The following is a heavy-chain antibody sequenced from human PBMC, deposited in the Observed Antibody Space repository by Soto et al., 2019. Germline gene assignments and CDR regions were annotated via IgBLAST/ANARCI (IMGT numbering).Heavy chain of an antibody. CDR3: ARGYXYDSSGYNYYYYYGMDV. Sequence: ASVKVSCKASGYTFTSYAMHWVRQAPGQRLEWMGWINAGNGNTKYSQKFQGRVTITRDTSASTAYMELSSLRSEDTAVYYCARGYXYDSSGYNYYYYYGMDVWGQGTTVTVSS. CDR2: INAGNGNT. J-gene: IGHJ6*02. D-gene: IGHD3-22*01. CDR1: GYTFTSYA. V-gene: IGHV1-3*01.